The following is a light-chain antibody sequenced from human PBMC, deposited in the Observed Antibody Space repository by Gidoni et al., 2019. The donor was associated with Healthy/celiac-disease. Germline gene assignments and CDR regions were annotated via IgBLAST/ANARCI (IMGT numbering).Light chain of an antibody. J-gene: IGKJ1*01. Sequence: DIVMTQSPLSLPVTPGEPASLSCRSSQSLLHSNGYNYLDWYLQKPGQSPQLLIYLGSNRASGVPGRFRGSGSGTDFTLKISRVEAEDVGVYYCMQALQTPWTFGQGTKVEIK. CDR2: LGS. V-gene: IGKV2-28*01. CDR1: QSLLHSNGYNY. CDR3: MQALQTPWT.